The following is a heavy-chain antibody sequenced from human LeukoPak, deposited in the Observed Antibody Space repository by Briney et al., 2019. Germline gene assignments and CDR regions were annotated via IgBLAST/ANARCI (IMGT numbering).Heavy chain of an antibody. V-gene: IGHV4-39*02. CDR1: GGSISSSSYY. CDR2: IYYSGST. D-gene: IGHD7-27*01. Sequence: PSETLSLTCTVSGGSISSSSYYWGWIRQPPGKGLEWIGSIYYSGSTYYNPSLKSRVTISVDTSKNQFSLKLSSVTAADTAVYYCARDVAWAFDSWGQGTLVTVSS. J-gene: IGHJ4*02. CDR3: ARDVAWAFDS.